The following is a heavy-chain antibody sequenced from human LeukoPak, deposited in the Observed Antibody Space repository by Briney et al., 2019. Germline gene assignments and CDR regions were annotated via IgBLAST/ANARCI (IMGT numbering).Heavy chain of an antibody. J-gene: IGHJ4*02. D-gene: IGHD2-15*01. CDR3: ASRYCSGGGRYFAGDDAFYY. CDR1: GSTVSSAY. CDR2: IYIGGNI. Sequence: GGSLRLSCAASGSTVSSAYISWVRQAPGKGLEWVSVIYIGGNIDYIDSVKGRFTIYSDTSKNTLYLQMNRLRDEDTAVYVCASRYCSGGGRYFAGDDAFYYWGQGILVTVSS. V-gene: IGHV3-53*01.